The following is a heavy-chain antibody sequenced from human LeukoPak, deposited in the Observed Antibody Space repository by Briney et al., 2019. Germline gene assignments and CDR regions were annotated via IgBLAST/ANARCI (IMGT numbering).Heavy chain of an antibody. CDR2: INAGNGNT. Sequence: ASVKVSCKASGYTFTTYAMHWVRQAPGQRLEWMGWINAGNGNTKYSHKFQGRVTFTRDTSASTAYMEVSSLRSEDTAVYYCARAWDIGVVVAATPFDYWGQGTLVTVSS. CDR1: GYTFTTYA. D-gene: IGHD2-15*01. J-gene: IGHJ4*02. CDR3: ARAWDIGVVVAATPFDY. V-gene: IGHV1-3*01.